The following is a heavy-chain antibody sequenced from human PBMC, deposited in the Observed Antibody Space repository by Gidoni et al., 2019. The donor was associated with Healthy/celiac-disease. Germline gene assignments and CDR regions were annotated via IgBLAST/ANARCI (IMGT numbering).Heavy chain of an antibody. Sequence: EVQLLASGGGLVQPRGALRLSCAASGFTFSSYAMSWVRQTPGKGLEWFSASRGSGGSTYYSDSVKGRFTISRDNSKNTLYLQMNSLRDEDTAGYYCAKGGVAVAGPDYWGQGTLVTVSS. CDR1: GFTFSSYA. CDR2: SRGSGGST. CDR3: AKGGVAVAGPDY. J-gene: IGHJ4*02. V-gene: IGHV3-23*01. D-gene: IGHD6-19*01.